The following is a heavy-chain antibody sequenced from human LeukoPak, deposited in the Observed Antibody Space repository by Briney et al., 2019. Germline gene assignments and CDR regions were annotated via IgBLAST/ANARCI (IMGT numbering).Heavy chain of an antibody. CDR1: GGSISSYY. D-gene: IGHD3-10*01. Sequence: SETLSLTCTVSGGSISSYYWSWIRQPAGKGLEWIGRIYTSGSTNYNPSLKSRVTMSVDTSKNQFSLKLNSVTAADTAVYYCARAASQYYYGSGSYFFDYWGQGTLVTVSS. CDR2: IYTSGST. CDR3: ARAASQYYYGSGSYFFDY. J-gene: IGHJ4*02. V-gene: IGHV4-4*07.